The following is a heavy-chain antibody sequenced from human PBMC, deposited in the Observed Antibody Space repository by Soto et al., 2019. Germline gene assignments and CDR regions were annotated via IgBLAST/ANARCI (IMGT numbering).Heavy chain of an antibody. D-gene: IGHD1-1*01. J-gene: IGHJ6*02. Sequence: WTWIRHRPGEGLEWFGYINHRGSLYYNPSLESRVSMSVDTSKNQFSLNLSSVTAADTAVYYCARELPQRQGGNMDVWGQGTTVTVSS. CDR3: ARELPQRQGGNMDV. CDR2: INHRGSL. V-gene: IGHV4-31*02.